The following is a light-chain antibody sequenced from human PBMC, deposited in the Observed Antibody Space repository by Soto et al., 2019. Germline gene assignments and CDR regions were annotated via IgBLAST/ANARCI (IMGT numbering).Light chain of an antibody. CDR2: SNN. CDR3: AAYDDSLNGVV. V-gene: IGLV1-44*01. Sequence: QSVLTQPPSASGTPGQRVTISCSGSSSNVGSSTVNWYQQLPGTAPKLLIYSNNQRPSGVPDRFSGSKSGTSASLAISGLQSEDEADYYCAAYDDSLNGVVFGGGTKVTDL. J-gene: IGLJ2*01. CDR1: SSNVGSST.